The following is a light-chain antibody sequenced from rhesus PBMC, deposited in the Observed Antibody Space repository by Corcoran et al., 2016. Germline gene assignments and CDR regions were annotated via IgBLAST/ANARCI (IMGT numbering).Light chain of an antibody. J-gene: IGKJ3*01. CDR3: QHSYATPFT. CDR2: KAS. Sequence: DIQMTQSPSSLSASVGDRGTITCRASENVNNYLHWYQQKPGKAPKLLSYKASTLQSGVPSRFSGSGSGTDFTLTVSSLQPEYFATYYCQHSYATPFTFGPGTKLDIK. V-gene: IGKV1-74*01. CDR1: ENVNNY.